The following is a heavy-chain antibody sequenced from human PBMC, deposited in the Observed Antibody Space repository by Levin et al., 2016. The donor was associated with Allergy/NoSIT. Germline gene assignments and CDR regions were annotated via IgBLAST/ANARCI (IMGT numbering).Heavy chain of an antibody. J-gene: IGHJ4*02. D-gene: IGHD2-8*02. CDR3: ARSTGNYDY. V-gene: IGHV3-7*03. CDR2: IKPDEGAK. Sequence: VRQAPGKGLEWVANIKPDEGAKFYGDSVKGRFTVSRDNAKNSVYLQMDSLRDEDTAVYYCARSTGNYDYWGQGTLVTVSS.